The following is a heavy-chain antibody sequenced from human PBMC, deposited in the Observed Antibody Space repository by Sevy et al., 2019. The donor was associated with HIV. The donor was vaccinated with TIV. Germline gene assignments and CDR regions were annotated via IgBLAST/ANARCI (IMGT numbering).Heavy chain of an antibody. J-gene: IGHJ4*02. D-gene: IGHD6-19*01. V-gene: IGHV4-34*01. CDR1: GGSFSGYY. CDR3: VRIKLSGWRLDY. Sequence: SETLSLTCAVYGGSFSGYYWSWIRQPPGKGLEWIGEIDHGGSTKYNPSLKSRVTISVDTSKNQFSLKLNSVTAADTAVYYCVRIKLSGWRLDYWGQGTLVTVSS. CDR2: IDHGGST.